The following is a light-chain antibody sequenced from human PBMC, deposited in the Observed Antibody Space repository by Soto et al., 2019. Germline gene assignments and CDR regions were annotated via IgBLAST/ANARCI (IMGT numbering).Light chain of an antibody. CDR1: QSISSY. Sequence: DIQMTQSQSSLSASVGDRVTITCRASQSISSYLTWYQQKPGKAHQLLICAASSLQSVVPSRFSGSGSWTDFTLTISSLQPAEFATCECQQRHSPPLTFGGETTVDIE. CDR3: QQRHSPPLT. V-gene: IGKV1-39*01. CDR2: AAS. J-gene: IGKJ4*01.